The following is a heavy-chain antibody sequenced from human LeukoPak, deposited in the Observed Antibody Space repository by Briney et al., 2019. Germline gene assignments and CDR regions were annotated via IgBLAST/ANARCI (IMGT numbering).Heavy chain of an antibody. D-gene: IGHD3-10*01. CDR1: GYTFTGYY. V-gene: IGHV1-2*02. Sequence: ASVKVSCKASGYTFTGYYMHWMRQSPGQGLEWMGWINLSTGSTNYAQKFQGRVTMTRDTSISTAYMELRRLRYDDTAVYYCASWAGGDEPVASFDYWGQGTLVTVSS. CDR2: INLSTGST. CDR3: ASWAGGDEPVASFDY. J-gene: IGHJ4*02.